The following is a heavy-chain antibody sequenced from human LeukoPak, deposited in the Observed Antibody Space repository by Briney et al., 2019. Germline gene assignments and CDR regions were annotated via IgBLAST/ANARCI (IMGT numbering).Heavy chain of an antibody. CDR1: GFTFSTYV. Sequence: GGSLRLSCSVSGFTFSTYVMHWVRQAPGKGLEYVSAINSNGDNTYYADSVKGRFTISRDNSKNTLYLQMSSLRADDTAVYYCVRGTGYWGQGTLVTVSS. CDR2: INSNGDNT. J-gene: IGHJ4*02. CDR3: VRGTGY. V-gene: IGHV3-64D*06.